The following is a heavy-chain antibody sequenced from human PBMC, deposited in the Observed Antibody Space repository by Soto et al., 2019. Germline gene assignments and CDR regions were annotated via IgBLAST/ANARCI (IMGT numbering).Heavy chain of an antibody. Sequence: GSLRLSCSASGFTFQNYVIHLVRQAPGKGLEYVSAIGAKGDATYADSVKGRFSISRDNSKNSLFLQMTNVTFEDTATYFCVKVDWYSVDCWGQGALVTVSS. D-gene: IGHD2-21*02. V-gene: IGHV3-64D*06. CDR2: IGAKGDAT. J-gene: IGHJ4*02. CDR3: VKVDWYSVDC. CDR1: GFTFQNYV.